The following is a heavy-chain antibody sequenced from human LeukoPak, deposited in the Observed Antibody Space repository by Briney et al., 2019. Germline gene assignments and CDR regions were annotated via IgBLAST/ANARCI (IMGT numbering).Heavy chain of an antibody. CDR3: ARDHEAVRENYFDY. CDR1: GFTFSSYS. D-gene: IGHD1-26*01. V-gene: IGHV3-21*01. CDR2: ISSSSSYI. J-gene: IGHJ4*02. Sequence: GGSLRLSCAASGFTFSSYSMNRVRQAPGKGLEWVSSISSSSSYIYYADSVKGRFTISRDNAKNSLYLQMNSLRAEDTAVYYCARDHEAVRENYFDYWGQGTLVTVSS.